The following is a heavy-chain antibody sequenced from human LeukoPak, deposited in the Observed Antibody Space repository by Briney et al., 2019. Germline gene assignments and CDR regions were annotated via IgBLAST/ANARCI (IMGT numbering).Heavy chain of an antibody. D-gene: IGHD2-21*02. CDR2: IHHSKSS. J-gene: IGHJ4*02. V-gene: IGHV4-39*07. Sequence: SETLSLTCSVSGDSISGSSFYWSWDRQAPGKGLEWIGEIHHSKSSNYYPSLKCRVTISVDKSKNQFSLELNSVTAADTAVYYCARGGDWLFDYWGQGILVTVSS. CDR1: GDSISGSSFY. CDR3: ARGGDWLFDY.